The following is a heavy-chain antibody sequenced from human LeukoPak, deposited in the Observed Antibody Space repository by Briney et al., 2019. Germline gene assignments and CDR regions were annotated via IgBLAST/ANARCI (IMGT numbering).Heavy chain of an antibody. V-gene: IGHV3-23*01. J-gene: IGHJ4*02. D-gene: IGHD6-19*01. CDR3: AIISGWYFDPTDY. Sequence: PGGSLSLSCAASGFTFSSYATSWVRQAPGKGLEWVSAISGSGGSTYYADSVKGRFTISRDNSKNTLYLQMNSLRAEDTAVYYCAIISGWYFDPTDYWGQGTLVTVSS. CDR1: GFTFSSYA. CDR2: ISGSGGST.